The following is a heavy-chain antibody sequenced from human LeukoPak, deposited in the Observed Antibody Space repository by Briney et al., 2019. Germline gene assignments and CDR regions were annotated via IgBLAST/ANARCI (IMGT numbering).Heavy chain of an antibody. D-gene: IGHD3-10*01. CDR3: ARVVVRGVHNQLDY. V-gene: IGHV3-48*03. J-gene: IGHJ4*02. CDR2: ISSSGSTI. CDR1: GFTFSSYE. Sequence: GGSLRLSRAASGFTFSSYEMNWVRQAPGKGLEWVSYISSSGSTIYYADSVKGRFTISRDNAKNSLYLQMNSLRAEDTAVYYCARVVVRGVHNQLDYWGQGTLVTVSS.